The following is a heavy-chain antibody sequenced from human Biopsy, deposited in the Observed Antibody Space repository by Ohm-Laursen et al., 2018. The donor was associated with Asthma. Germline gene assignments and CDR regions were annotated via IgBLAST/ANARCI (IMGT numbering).Heavy chain of an antibody. CDR3: ARFKRGYSYGYAGVFDY. Sequence: SLRLSCAASGFTFSSYGMHWVRQAPGKGLEWVSYISSSSSTIHYADSVKGRFTISRDNAKNSLYLQMNSLRDEDTAVYYCARFKRGYSYGYAGVFDYWGQGTLVTVSS. J-gene: IGHJ4*02. V-gene: IGHV3-48*02. CDR2: ISSSSSTI. CDR1: GFTFSSYG. D-gene: IGHD5-18*01.